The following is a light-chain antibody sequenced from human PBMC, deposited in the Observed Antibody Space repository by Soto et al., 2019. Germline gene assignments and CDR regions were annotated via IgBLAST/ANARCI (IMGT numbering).Light chain of an antibody. J-gene: IGLJ1*01. CDR3: SSYTGSSTPYV. CDR2: EVS. Sequence: QSALTQPASVSGSPGQSITISCTGTSSDVSGYSSVSWYQQHPGKAPKLMIYEVSYRPSGVSNRFSGSKSGNAASLTISGLQAEDEADYYCSSYTGSSTPYVFGTGTKVTVL. V-gene: IGLV2-14*01. CDR1: SSDVSGYSS.